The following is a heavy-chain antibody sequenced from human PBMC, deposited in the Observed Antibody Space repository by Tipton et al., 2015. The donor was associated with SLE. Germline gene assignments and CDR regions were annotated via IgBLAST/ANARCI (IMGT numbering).Heavy chain of an antibody. CDR1: GGTFSSYG. CDR3: AIGSVHQLEYGFDY. J-gene: IGHJ4*02. V-gene: IGHV1-69*17. Sequence: QLVQSGAEVKKPGSSVKVSCKASGGTFSSYGFSWVRLAPGQGLEWMGGIVPIVGLPNYAQKFQGRVTITADRSTSTAYMELSSLRSEDTAVYYCAIGSVHQLEYGFDYWGQGTLVTVST. CDR2: IVPIVGLP. D-gene: IGHD6-13*01.